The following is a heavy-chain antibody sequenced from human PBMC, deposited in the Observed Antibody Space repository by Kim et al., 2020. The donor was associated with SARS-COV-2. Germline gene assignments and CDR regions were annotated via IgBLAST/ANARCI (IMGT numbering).Heavy chain of an antibody. V-gene: IGHV4-38-2*02. Sequence: SETLSLTCTVSGYSISSGYYWGWIRQPPGKGLEWIGSIYHSGSTYYNPSLKSRVTISVDTSKNQFSLKLSSVTAADTAVYYCARSTTVVTLDAFDIWGQGTMVTVSS. D-gene: IGHD4-17*01. J-gene: IGHJ3*02. CDR2: IYHSGST. CDR1: GYSISSGYY. CDR3: ARSTTVVTLDAFDI.